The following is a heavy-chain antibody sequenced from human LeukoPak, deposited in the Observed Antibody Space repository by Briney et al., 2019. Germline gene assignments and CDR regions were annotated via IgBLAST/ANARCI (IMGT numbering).Heavy chain of an antibody. CDR3: ARSAPSVTSYYFDS. CDR1: GGSISSYY. D-gene: IGHD4-17*01. V-gene: IGHV4-59*12. Sequence: PSETLSLTCTVSGGSISSYYWSWIRQPPGKGLEWIGYIYYSGSTNYNPSLKSRVTISVDTSKNQFSLTLNSVTAADTAVYYCARSAPSVTSYYFDSWGQGTLVTVSS. J-gene: IGHJ4*02. CDR2: IYYSGST.